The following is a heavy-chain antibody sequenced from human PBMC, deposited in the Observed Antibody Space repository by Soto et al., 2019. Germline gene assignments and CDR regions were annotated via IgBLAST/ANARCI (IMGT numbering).Heavy chain of an antibody. D-gene: IGHD1-26*01. Sequence: QLQLQESGSGLVKPSQTLSLTCAVSGGSISSGGYSWSWLRQPPGKGLEWIGYIFHSGSTYYNPSLKSRATRSVDGSKNHFSLEVSSVTAADTAVYYCAREGGSGSPAWYFNVWGRGTLVTVSS. V-gene: IGHV4-30-2*01. CDR2: IFHSGST. CDR3: AREGGSGSPAWYFNV. J-gene: IGHJ2*01. CDR1: GGSISSGGYS.